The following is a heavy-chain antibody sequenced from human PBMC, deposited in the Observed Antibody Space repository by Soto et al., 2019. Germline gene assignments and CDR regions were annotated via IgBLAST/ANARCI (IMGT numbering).Heavy chain of an antibody. J-gene: IGHJ3*02. CDR2: IWYDGSNE. Sequence: GGSLRLSCAASWFAFSSYGMHWLRQAPGQGLEWVAAIWYDGSNENYADSVKGRFTISRDNSKNTLYLQMNSLSVEDTAVYYCARDSSGCGGAFDIWGQGTMVTVSS. CDR1: WFAFSSYG. CDR3: ARDSSGCGGAFDI. D-gene: IGHD1-26*01. V-gene: IGHV3-33*01.